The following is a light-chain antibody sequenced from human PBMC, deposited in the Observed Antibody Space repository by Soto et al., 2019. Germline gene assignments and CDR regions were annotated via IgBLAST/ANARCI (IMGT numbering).Light chain of an antibody. J-gene: IGLJ1*01. CDR3: CSYTTSNTRQIV. CDR2: DVS. V-gene: IGLV2-14*01. CDR1: SSDVDGYNY. Sequence: QSALTQPASVSGSPGQSITISCTGTSSDVDGYNYVSWYQQHPGKAPKFMIYDVSNRPSGVSNRFSGSKSGNTASLTISGLHAEDEADYYCCSYTTSNTRQIVFGTGTKLTVL.